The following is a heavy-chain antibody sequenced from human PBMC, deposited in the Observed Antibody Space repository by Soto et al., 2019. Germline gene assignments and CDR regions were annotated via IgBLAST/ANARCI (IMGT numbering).Heavy chain of an antibody. D-gene: IGHD4-17*01. CDR1: NSSIRGYY. J-gene: IGHJ3*02. CDR3: TRPNAGDYALDI. Sequence: SGTHRQTCGVANSSIRGYYWSWIRQSPEKGLEWIGYIYNGGNTKYNPSLGSRVTISVDTSRNQLSLKVSSVTATDTAIYYCTRPNAGDYALDIWRQGTMLTVSS. CDR2: IYNGGNT. V-gene: IGHV4-59*08.